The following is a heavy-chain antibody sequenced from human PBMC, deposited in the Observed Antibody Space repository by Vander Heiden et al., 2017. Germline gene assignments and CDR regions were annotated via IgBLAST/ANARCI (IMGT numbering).Heavy chain of an antibody. CDR2: IKQDGSEK. Sequence: EVQLVESGGGLVQPGGSLRLSCAASGFTFSSYWMSWFRQAPGKGLEWVANIKQDGSEKYYVDSVKGRFTISRDNAKNSLYLQMNSLRAEDTAVYYCARAGWVYCSGGSCSSYYYYGMDVWGQGTTVTVSS. J-gene: IGHJ6*02. V-gene: IGHV3-7*01. D-gene: IGHD2-15*01. CDR3: ARAGWVYCSGGSCSSYYYYGMDV. CDR1: GFTFSSYW.